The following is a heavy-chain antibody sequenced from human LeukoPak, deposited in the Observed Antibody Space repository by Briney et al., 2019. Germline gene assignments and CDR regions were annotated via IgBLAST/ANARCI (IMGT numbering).Heavy chain of an antibody. CDR1: GFTFSNYW. V-gene: IGHV3-21*01. J-gene: IGHJ6*02. CDR3: ARELGYCGGDCYSSSYGMDV. CDR2: ISSSSSYI. Sequence: GGSLRLSCAASGFTFSNYWMSWVRQAPGKGLEWVSSISSSSSYIYYADSVKGRFTISRDNAKNSLYLQMNSLRAEDTAVYYCARELGYCGGDCYSSSYGMDVWGQGTTVTVSS. D-gene: IGHD2-21*02.